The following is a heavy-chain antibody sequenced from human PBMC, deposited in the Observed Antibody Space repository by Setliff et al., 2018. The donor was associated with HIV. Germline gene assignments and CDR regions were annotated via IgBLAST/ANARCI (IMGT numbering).Heavy chain of an antibody. D-gene: IGHD3-22*01. J-gene: IGHJ4*02. CDR2: INHSGST. Sequence: SETLSLTCAVYGGSFSGYYWSWIRQPPGKGLEWIGEINHSGSTNYNPSLKSRVTILVDTSKNQFSLKLSSVTAADTAVYYCARAASYFDSGGEGFDYWGQGTLVTVSS. CDR1: GGSFSGYY. V-gene: IGHV4-34*01. CDR3: ARAASYFDSGGEGFDY.